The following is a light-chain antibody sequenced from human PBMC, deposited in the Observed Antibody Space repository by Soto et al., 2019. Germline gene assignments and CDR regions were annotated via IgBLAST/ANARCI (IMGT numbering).Light chain of an antibody. V-gene: IGKV1-39*01. CDR2: TAS. J-gene: IGKJ2*01. Sequence: DIPMTQSPSSLSASVGDRVAITCRAGQGITDYLNWYQQKAGKAPKLLISTASRLQRGVPSRFSGNRSGTDFTLTISSLQPEDFATYYCQQTYSAPPTFGQGTKLE. CDR3: QQTYSAPPT. CDR1: QGITDY.